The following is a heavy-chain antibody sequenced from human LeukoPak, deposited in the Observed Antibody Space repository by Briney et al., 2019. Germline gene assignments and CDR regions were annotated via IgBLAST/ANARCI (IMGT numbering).Heavy chain of an antibody. J-gene: IGHJ4*02. V-gene: IGHV3-30-3*01. CDR1: GFTFSRYA. Sequence: GRSLRLSCAASGFTFSRYAMHWVRQPPGKGLEWVAVISYDGNDKYSADSVKGRFTISSDNSKNTLYLQMNGLRAEDTAVYYCARDLGGSSGDYYFDYWGQGTLVTVSS. CDR3: ARDLGGSSGDYYFDY. CDR2: ISYDGNDK. D-gene: IGHD2-15*01.